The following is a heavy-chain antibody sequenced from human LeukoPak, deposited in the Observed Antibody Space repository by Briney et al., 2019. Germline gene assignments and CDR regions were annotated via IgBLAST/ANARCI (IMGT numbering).Heavy chain of an antibody. Sequence: PSETLSLTCAVYGGSFSGCYWSWIRQPPGKGLEWIGEINHSGSTNYNPSLKSRVTISVDTSKNQFSLKLSSVTAADTAVYYCARGYDFWSGYFPDYWGQGTLVTVSS. CDR3: ARGYDFWSGYFPDY. CDR2: INHSGST. D-gene: IGHD3-3*01. CDR1: GGSFSGCY. V-gene: IGHV4-34*01. J-gene: IGHJ4*02.